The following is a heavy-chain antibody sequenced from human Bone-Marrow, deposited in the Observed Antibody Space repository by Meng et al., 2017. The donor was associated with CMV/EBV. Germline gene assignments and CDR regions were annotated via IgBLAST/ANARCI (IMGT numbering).Heavy chain of an antibody. CDR1: GYSFTSYW. V-gene: IGHV5-51*01. Sequence: KVSCKDSGYSFTSYWIGWVRQMPGKGLEWMGIIYPGDSDTRYSPSFQGQVTISADKSISTAYLQWSSLKASDTAMYYCARQKAYYFDYWGQGTLVTVAS. J-gene: IGHJ4*02. CDR3: ARQKAYYFDY. CDR2: IYPGDSDT.